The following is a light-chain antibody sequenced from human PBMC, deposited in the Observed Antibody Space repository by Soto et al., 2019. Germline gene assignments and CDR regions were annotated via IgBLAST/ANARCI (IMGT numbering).Light chain of an antibody. CDR1: QSVSSSY. V-gene: IGKV3-20*01. CDR2: GES. Sequence: EIVLTQSPGTLSLSPGERATLSCRASQSVSSSYLAWYQQKPGQAPRLLIYGESSRATGMPDRFSCSGSGTDFPLTISRLEPEDFAVHYCQQYGSSPRTFGQGTKLEIK. CDR3: QQYGSSPRT. J-gene: IGKJ2*01.